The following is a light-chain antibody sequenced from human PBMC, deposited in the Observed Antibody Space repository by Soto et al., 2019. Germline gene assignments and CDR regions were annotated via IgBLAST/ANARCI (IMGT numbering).Light chain of an antibody. Sequence: QSALTQPASVSGSPGQSITISCTGTSSDVGGYNYVSWYQQHPGKAPKLMIYEVSNRASGISNRFSGSKSGNTASLTISGLQAEDDADYYCHSFTSSGTLWVLGGGTKLTVL. CDR3: HSFTSSGTLWV. J-gene: IGLJ3*02. CDR1: SSDVGGYNY. V-gene: IGLV2-14*03. CDR2: EVS.